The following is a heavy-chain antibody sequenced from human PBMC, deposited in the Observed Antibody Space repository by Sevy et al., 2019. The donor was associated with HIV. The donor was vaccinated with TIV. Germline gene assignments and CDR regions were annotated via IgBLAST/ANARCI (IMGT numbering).Heavy chain of an antibody. V-gene: IGHV3-30-3*01. CDR2: ISYDGSNK. D-gene: IGHD6-13*01. CDR1: GFTFSSYA. Sequence: GGSLRLSCAASGFTFSSYAMHWVRQAPGKGLEWVAVISYDGSNKYYADSVKGRFTISRYNSKNTLYLQMNSLRAEDTAVYYCARPFSSSWYWYFDLWGRGTLVTVSS. CDR3: ARPFSSSWYWYFDL. J-gene: IGHJ2*01.